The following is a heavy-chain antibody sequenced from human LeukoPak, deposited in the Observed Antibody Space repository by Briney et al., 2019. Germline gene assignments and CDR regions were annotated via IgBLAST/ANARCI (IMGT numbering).Heavy chain of an antibody. D-gene: IGHD3-3*01. CDR3: ARAGDFWSGYYLDWFDP. CDR1: GFTFSSYS. J-gene: IGHJ5*02. CDR2: ISYDGNNK. Sequence: GTSLRLSCAASGFTFSSYSMHWVRQAPGKGLEWVAVISYDGNNKYYADSVKGRFTISRDNSKNTMYLQMNSLRAEDTAVYYCARAGDFWSGYYLDWFDPWGQGTLVTVSS. V-gene: IGHV3-30*04.